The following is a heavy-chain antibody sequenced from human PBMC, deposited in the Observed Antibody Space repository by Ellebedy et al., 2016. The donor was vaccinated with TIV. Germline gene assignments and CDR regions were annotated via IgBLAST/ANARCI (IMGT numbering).Heavy chain of an antibody. CDR1: GGSISSYY. Sequence: SETLSLXXTVSGGSISSYYWSWIRQPPGKGLEWIGYIYYSGSTNYNPSLKSRVTISVDTSKNQFSLKLSSVTAADTAVYYCAREDYGALDAFDIWGQGTTVTVSS. CDR3: AREDYGALDAFDI. D-gene: IGHD4-17*01. CDR2: IYYSGST. J-gene: IGHJ3*02. V-gene: IGHV4-59*01.